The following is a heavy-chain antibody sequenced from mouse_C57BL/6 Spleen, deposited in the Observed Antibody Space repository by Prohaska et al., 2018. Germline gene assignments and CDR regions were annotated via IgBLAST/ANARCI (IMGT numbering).Heavy chain of an antibody. J-gene: IGHJ1*03. V-gene: IGHV11-2*01. Sequence: EVQLLETGGGLVQPGGSRGLTCEGSGFTFSGFGMSWVRQTPGKTLEWIGDINSDGIAINYATSIKDRFTIFRDNDKSTLYLQMSNVRSEDTATYFCMRYEGYYLYFDVWVTGTTVTVSS. CDR3: MRYEGYYLYFDV. CDR1: GFTFSGFG. CDR2: INSDGIAI. D-gene: IGHD2-3*01.